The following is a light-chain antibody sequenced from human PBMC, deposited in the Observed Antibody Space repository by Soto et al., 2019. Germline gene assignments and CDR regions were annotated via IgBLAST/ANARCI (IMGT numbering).Light chain of an antibody. V-gene: IGKV3-20*01. J-gene: IGKJ1*01. CDR3: QQYNSYSPRWT. CDR1: QSVSSSH. CDR2: GAS. Sequence: EIVLTQSPGTLSLSPGERATLSCRASQSVSSSHLAWYQQKPGQAPRLLIYGASSRATGIPDRFSGSGSGTDFTLTISRLEPDDFATYYCQQYNSYSPRWTFGQGTKVDI.